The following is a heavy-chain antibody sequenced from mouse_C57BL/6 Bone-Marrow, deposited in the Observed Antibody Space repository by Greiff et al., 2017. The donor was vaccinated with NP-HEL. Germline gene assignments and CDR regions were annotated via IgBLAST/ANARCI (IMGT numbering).Heavy chain of an antibody. J-gene: IGHJ3*01. V-gene: IGHV7-3*01. D-gene: IGHD2-4*01. CDR1: GFTFTDYY. CDR2: IRNKANGYTT. Sequence: VQLKESGGGLVQPGGSLSLSCAASGFTFTDYYMSWVRQPPGKALEWLGFIRNKANGYTTEYSASVKGRFTISRDNSQSILYLQMNALRAEDSATYYCARYGYDYGEGPFAYGGQGTLVTVSA. CDR3: ARYGYDYGEGPFAY.